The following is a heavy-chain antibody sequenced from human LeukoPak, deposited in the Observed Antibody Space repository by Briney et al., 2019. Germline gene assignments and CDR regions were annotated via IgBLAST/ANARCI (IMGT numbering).Heavy chain of an antibody. J-gene: IGHJ6*03. D-gene: IGHD3/OR15-3a*01. CDR2: IYYNGST. CDR1: GGSISSHY. CDR3: AAGLLLIRQIVYYMDV. Sequence: SETLSLTCTVSGGSISSHYWSWIRQPPGKGLEWIGYIYYNGSTNYNPSLKSRVTISVDTSKNQFSLKLSSVTAADTAVYYCAAGLLLIRQIVYYMDVWGKGTTVTVSS. V-gene: IGHV4-59*11.